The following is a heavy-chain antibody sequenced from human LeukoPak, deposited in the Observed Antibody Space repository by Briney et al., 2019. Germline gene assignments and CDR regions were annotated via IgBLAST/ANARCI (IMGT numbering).Heavy chain of an antibody. D-gene: IGHD6-19*01. V-gene: IGHV5-51*01. CDR2: IYPGDSDT. J-gene: IGHJ3*02. CDR3: ARRYSSGWYVISGRNDAFDI. CDR1: GYHFTSYW. Sequence: PGGSLEISCKGSGYHFTSYWIGWGRPVPGKGLEGMGIIYPGDSDTRYTPSFQGQVTISADKSISTAYLQWSSLKASDTAMYYCARRYSSGWYVISGRNDAFDIWGQGTMVTVSS.